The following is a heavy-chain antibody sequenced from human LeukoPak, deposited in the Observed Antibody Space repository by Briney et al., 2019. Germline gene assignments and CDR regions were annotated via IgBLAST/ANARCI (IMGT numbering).Heavy chain of an antibody. V-gene: IGHV4-59*01. CDR1: GVSISIYY. CDR2: IYNSGST. D-gene: IGHD3-10*01. CDR3: ARVFGGSGDYGMDV. J-gene: IGHJ6*02. Sequence: KTSETLSLTCTVSGVSISIYYWSWLRQPPGKGLEWIGYIYNSGSTIYNPSLRSRVTISVDTSKNQFSLKLNSVTAADTAVYYCARVFGGSGDYGMDVWGPGTTVTVSS.